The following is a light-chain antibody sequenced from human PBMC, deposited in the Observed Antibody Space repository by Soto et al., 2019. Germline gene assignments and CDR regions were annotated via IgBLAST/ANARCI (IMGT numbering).Light chain of an antibody. J-gene: IGKJ4*01. V-gene: IGKV4-1*01. CDR1: QSVLYSSNNKNY. Sequence: DIVMTQSPDSLAVSLGERATINCKSSQSVLYSSNNKNYLAWYQQKPGQPPKLLIYWASTRESGVPDRFSGSESVTDFTLTISSLQAEDVAVYYCQQYYSTPISFGGGTKVEIK. CDR3: QQYYSTPIS. CDR2: WAS.